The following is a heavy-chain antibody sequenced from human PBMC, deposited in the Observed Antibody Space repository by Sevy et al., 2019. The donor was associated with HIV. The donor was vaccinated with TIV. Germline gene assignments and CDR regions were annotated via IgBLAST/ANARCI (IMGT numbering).Heavy chain of an antibody. V-gene: IGHV1-69*13. J-gene: IGHJ6*02. CDR1: GGTLSSYA. Sequence: ASVKVSCKASGGTLSSYAISWVRQAPGQGLEWIGGIIPIFGTANYAQKFQGRVTITADESTSTAYMELSSLRSEDTAVYYCARDRRPDYYYYGMDVWGQGTTVTVSS. CDR2: IIPIFGTA. CDR3: ARDRRPDYYYYGMDV.